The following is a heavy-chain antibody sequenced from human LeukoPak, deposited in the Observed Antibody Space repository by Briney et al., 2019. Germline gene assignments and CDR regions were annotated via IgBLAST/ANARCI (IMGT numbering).Heavy chain of an antibody. CDR3: ARASRPSNSWFDP. D-gene: IGHD6-6*01. J-gene: IGHJ5*02. Sequence: PSETLSLTCDVYAHSFSSDSFWGWIHQPPGQGLDRIGSIHEPGSTFYNPSLKSRVTISIDTSTNKFPLNVNSVTVADTAVYYCARASRPSNSWFDPWGQGTVVTVSS. CDR1: AHSFSSDSF. CDR2: IHEPGST. V-gene: IGHV4-38-2*01.